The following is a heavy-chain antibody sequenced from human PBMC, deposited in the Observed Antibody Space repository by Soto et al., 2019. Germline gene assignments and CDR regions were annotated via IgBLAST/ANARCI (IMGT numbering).Heavy chain of an antibody. Sequence: SETLSLTCSVSGDSISTVDYSWAWIRQPPGQALEYIGYIYKSATTYYNPSFESRVAISLDTSKSQFSLNVTSVTAADTAVYFCARGRYCLTGRCFPNWFDSWGQGTLVT. CDR3: ARGRYCLTGRCFPNWFDS. J-gene: IGHJ5*01. CDR1: GDSISTVDYS. V-gene: IGHV4-30-4*01. CDR2: IYKSATT. D-gene: IGHD2-15*01.